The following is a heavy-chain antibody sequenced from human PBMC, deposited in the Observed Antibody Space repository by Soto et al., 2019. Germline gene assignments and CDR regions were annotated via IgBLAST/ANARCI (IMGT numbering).Heavy chain of an antibody. V-gene: IGHV1-69*01. D-gene: IGHD1-1*01. CDR1: GGPFSSYG. CDR2: IIPLFGTP. Sequence: QVLLMQSGAEVKKPGSSVKVSCTSSGGPFSSYGISWVRQVPVQGLEWLGGIIPLFGTPSYARTFQDRLTISADESTPTAYMELSSLTSEDTAMYFCARDGTIQMANFDFWGEGTLVTVSS. J-gene: IGHJ4*02. CDR3: ARDGTIQMANFDF.